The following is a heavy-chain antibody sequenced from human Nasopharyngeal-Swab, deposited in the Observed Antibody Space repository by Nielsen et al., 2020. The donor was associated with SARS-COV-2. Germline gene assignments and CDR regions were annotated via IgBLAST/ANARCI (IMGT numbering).Heavy chain of an antibody. Sequence: GGSLRLSCAASGFIFSSYSMNWVRQAPGKGLEWVSYISSSSSTIYYADSVKGRFTISRDNAKNSLYLQMNSLRDEDTAVYYCARLSGWYLSLAFDYWGQGTLVTVSS. CDR3: ARLSGWYLSLAFDY. J-gene: IGHJ4*02. CDR1: GFIFSSYS. CDR2: ISSSSSTI. V-gene: IGHV3-48*02. D-gene: IGHD6-19*01.